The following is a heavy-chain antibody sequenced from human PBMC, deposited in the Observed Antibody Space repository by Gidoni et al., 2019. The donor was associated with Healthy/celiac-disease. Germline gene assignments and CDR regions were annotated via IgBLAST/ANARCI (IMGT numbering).Heavy chain of an antibody. D-gene: IGHD2-2*01. CDR2: ISWDGGST. CDR1: GFTFDDYT. Sequence: EVQLVESGGVVVQPGGSLRLSCAASGFTFDDYTMHWVRQAPGKGLEWVSLISWDGGSTYYADSVKGRFTISRDNSKNSLYLQMNSLRTEDTALYYCAKAALGYCSSTSCLLDYWGQGTLVTVSS. V-gene: IGHV3-43*01. CDR3: AKAALGYCSSTSCLLDY. J-gene: IGHJ4*02.